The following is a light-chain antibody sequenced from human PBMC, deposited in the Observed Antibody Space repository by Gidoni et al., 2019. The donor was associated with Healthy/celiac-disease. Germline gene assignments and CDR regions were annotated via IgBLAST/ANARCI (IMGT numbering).Light chain of an antibody. J-gene: IGKJ2*01. CDR2: AAS. Sequence: DIQMTQSPSSLSASVGDRVTITCRASKSISSYLNWYQQNPGQAPKLLIYAASSLQSGVQSRFSGSGSGTDFTLTISSLQPEDFATYYCQQSYSTPYTFGQGTKLEIK. V-gene: IGKV1-39*01. CDR1: KSISSY. CDR3: QQSYSTPYT.